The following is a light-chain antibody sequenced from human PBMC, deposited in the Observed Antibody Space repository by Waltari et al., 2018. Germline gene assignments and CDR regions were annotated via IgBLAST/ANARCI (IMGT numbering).Light chain of an antibody. CDR3: QQYNSNPYT. Sequence: IQMTQSPSTLSASVGDRVTITCRASQSFSGWLAWDQPKPGKAPNLLIYQGSFLEHGVPSRFSGSGSGTEFTLTISSLQPDDFATYYCQQYNSNPYTFGQGTKLEIK. CDR2: QGS. V-gene: IGKV1-5*03. CDR1: QSFSGW. J-gene: IGKJ2*01.